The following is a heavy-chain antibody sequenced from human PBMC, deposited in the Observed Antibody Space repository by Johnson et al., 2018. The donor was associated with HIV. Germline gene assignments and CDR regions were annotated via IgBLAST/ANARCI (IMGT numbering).Heavy chain of an antibody. J-gene: IGHJ3*02. CDR1: GFTFSDYY. V-gene: IGHV3-11*04. CDR2: ISSSGSTI. CDR3: ARAAYVHYDILTGPPLEDAFDI. Sequence: QVQLVESGGGLVKPGGSLRLSCAASGFTFSDYYMSWIRQAPGKGLEWVSYISSSGSTIYYADSVKGRFTISRDNSKNTLYLQMNSLRAEDTAVYYCARAAYVHYDILTGPPLEDAFDIWGQGTMVTVSS. D-gene: IGHD3-9*01.